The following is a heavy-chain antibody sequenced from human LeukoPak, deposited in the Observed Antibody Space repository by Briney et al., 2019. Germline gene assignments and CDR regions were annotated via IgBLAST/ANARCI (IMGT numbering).Heavy chain of an antibody. Sequence: GGSLGLSCAASGFTFNNYWMNWVRQAPGKGLEWVANINQDGSKKYYVDSVKGRFTISRDNAKNSLYLQMNSLRAEDTAVYYWARGMDVWAQGPTVTVSS. J-gene: IGHJ6*02. CDR1: GFTFNNYW. CDR2: INQDGSKK. CDR3: ARGMDV. V-gene: IGHV3-7*03.